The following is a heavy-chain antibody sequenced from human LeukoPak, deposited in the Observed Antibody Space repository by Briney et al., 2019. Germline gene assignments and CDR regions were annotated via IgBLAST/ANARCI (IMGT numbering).Heavy chain of an antibody. Sequence: ASVKVSCKASGYTFTSYGISWVRQAPGQGLEWMGWISAYNGNTNYAQKLQGRVTISRNTSISTAYMELSSLRSEDTAVYYCAREDYYDSGSNDYWGQGTLVTVSS. V-gene: IGHV1-18*01. J-gene: IGHJ4*02. D-gene: IGHD3-22*01. CDR1: GYTFTSYG. CDR2: ISAYNGNT. CDR3: AREDYYDSGSNDY.